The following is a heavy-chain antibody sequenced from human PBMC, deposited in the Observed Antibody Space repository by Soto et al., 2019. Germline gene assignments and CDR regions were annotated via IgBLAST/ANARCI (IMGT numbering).Heavy chain of an antibody. D-gene: IGHD6-13*01. Sequence: ASVKFSCKASGYTFTSYGISWVRQAPGQGLEWMGWISAYNGNTYYAQKLQGRVTMTTDTSTSTAYMELRSLRSDDTAVYYCARDGGYSSSWYTGGYYYYYYGMDVWGQGTTVTVSS. CDR2: ISAYNGNT. J-gene: IGHJ6*02. CDR1: GYTFTSYG. CDR3: ARDGGYSSSWYTGGYYYYYYGMDV. V-gene: IGHV1-18*01.